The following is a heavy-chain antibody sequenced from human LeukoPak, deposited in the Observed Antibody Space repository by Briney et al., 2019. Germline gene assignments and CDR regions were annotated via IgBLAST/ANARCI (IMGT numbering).Heavy chain of an antibody. Sequence: GGSLRLSCAASGFTFSNFAMTWVRQAPGKGLEWVSAISGSGGSTYYADSVKGRFTISRDDSKNTLYLQMNSLRVDDTAVYHCARDLGNWNYGSCYFDPWGQGTLVTVSS. J-gene: IGHJ5*02. CDR1: GFTFSNFA. CDR2: ISGSGGST. V-gene: IGHV3-23*01. CDR3: ARDLGNWNYGSCYFDP. D-gene: IGHD1-7*01.